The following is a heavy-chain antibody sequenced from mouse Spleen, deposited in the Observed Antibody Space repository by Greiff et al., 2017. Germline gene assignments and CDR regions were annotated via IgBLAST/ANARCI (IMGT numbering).Heavy chain of an antibody. J-gene: IGHJ4*01. CDR2: ISSGGGNT. V-gene: IGHV5-9*04. D-gene: IGHD2-1*01. CDR3: ARQGYGNYVNYYAMDY. Sequence: EVKLMESGGGLVKLGGSLKLSCAASGFTFSSYAMSWVRQTPETRLEWVATISSGGGNTYYPDSVKGRFTISRDNAKNTLYLQMSSLKSEDTAMYYGARQGYGNYVNYYAMDYWGQGTSVTVSS. CDR1: GFTFSSYA.